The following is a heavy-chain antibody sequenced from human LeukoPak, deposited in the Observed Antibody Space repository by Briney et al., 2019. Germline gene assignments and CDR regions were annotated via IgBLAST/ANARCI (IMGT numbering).Heavy chain of an antibody. D-gene: IGHD4-23*01. J-gene: IGHJ5*01. CDR1: GGTFSYY. V-gene: IGHV4-34*01. Sequence: SETLSLTCAVYGGTFSYYWTWIRQPPGKGLEWIGEINHSGKTSYNPPLKSRVTISVDTSKNQFSLKLSSVTAADTAVYYCARGGVTESGTFPGNLFDSWGQGNLVTGFS. CDR3: ARGGVTESGTFPGNLFDS. CDR2: INHSGKT.